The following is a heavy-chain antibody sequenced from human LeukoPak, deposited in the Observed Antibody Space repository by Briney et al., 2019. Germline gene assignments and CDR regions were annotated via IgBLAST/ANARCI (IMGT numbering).Heavy chain of an antibody. V-gene: IGHV3-23*01. Sequence: GGSLRLSCTASGFTLSSYEMSWIRQAPGKGLEWVSAISGSGGSTYYADSVKGRFTISRDNSKNTLYLQMNSLRAEDTAVYYCAELGITMIGGVWGKGTTVTISS. CDR2: ISGSGGST. CDR3: AELGITMIGGV. J-gene: IGHJ6*04. CDR1: GFTLSSYE. D-gene: IGHD3-10*02.